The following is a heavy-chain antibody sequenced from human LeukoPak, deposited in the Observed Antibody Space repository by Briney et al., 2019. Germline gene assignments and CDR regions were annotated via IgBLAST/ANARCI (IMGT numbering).Heavy chain of an antibody. V-gene: IGHV4-38-2*02. Sequence: PSETLSLTCTVSGYSISSGYYWGWIRQPPGKGLEWIGIIYHSGSTYYNPSLKSRVTISVDTSKNQFSLKLSSVTAADTAVYYCAGSGYSYGFKTNYYYYYMDVWGKGTTVTVSS. CDR2: IYHSGST. D-gene: IGHD5-18*01. J-gene: IGHJ6*03. CDR1: GYSISSGYY. CDR3: AGSGYSYGFKTNYYYYYMDV.